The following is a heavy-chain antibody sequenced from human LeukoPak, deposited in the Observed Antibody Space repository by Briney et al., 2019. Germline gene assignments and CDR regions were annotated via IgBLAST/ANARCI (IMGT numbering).Heavy chain of an antibody. CDR3: ARGSLHSAYGFDY. CDR1: GFTFSSYG. J-gene: IGHJ4*02. D-gene: IGHD5-12*01. V-gene: IGHV3-30*03. Sequence: QPGRSLRLSCAASGFTFSSYGMHWVRQAPGKGLEWVAVISYDGSNKYYADSVKGRFTISRDNSKNTLYLQMNSLRAEDTAVYYCARGSLHSAYGFDYWGQGTLVTVSS. CDR2: ISYDGSNK.